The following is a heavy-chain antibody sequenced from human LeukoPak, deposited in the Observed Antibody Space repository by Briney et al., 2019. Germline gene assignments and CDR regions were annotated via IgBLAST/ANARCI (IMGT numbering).Heavy chain of an antibody. CDR2: IYYSGST. CDR1: GGSISSSSYY. Sequence: SETLSLTCTVSGGSISSSSYYWGWIRQPPGKGLEWIGSIYYSGSTYYNPSLKSRVTISVDTSKNQFSLKLSSVTAADTAVYYCARGPSYGSGSYFNYWGQGTLVTVSS. CDR3: ARGPSYGSGSYFNY. J-gene: IGHJ4*02. D-gene: IGHD3-10*01. V-gene: IGHV4-39*07.